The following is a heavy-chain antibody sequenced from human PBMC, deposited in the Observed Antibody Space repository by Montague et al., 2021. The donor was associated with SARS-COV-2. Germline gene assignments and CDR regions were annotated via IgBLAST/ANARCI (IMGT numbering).Heavy chain of an antibody. Sequence: PALVKPTQTLTLTCTFSGFSLSTSGMCVSWIRQPPGKALEWLARIDWDDDKYYSTSLKTRLTISKDTSKNQVVLTMTNMDPVGTATYYCARTYYDILTGYFVLGDYWGQGTLVTVSS. CDR3: ARTYYDILTGYFVLGDY. V-gene: IGHV2-70*11. CDR2: IDWDDDK. CDR1: GFSLSTSGMC. J-gene: IGHJ4*02. D-gene: IGHD3-9*01.